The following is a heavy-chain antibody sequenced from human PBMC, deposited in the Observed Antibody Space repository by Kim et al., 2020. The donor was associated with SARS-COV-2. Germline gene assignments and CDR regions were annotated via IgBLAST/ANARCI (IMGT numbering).Heavy chain of an antibody. D-gene: IGHD3-22*01. CDR3: ARAINYYYDSSGYYDY. V-gene: IGHV4-61*02. J-gene: IGHJ4*02. Sequence: SLKSRVTISVDTSKHHFSLKPSSVTAADTAVYYCARAINYYYDSSGYYDYWGQGTLVTVSS.